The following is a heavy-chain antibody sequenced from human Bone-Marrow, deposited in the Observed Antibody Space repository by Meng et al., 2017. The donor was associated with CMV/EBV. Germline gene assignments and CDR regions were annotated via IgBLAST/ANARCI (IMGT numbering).Heavy chain of an antibody. CDR1: GFSFSSNW. CDR3: ARAIVGATLDAFDI. V-gene: IGHV3-7*01. D-gene: IGHD1-26*01. Sequence: GESLKISCAVSGFSFSSNWMSWVRQAPGKGLEWVACINQDGSEIYYVESVKGRFTISRDNAKNSLYLQMNSLRVEDTAVYYCARAIVGATLDAFDIWGQGTMVTVSS. CDR2: INQDGSEI. J-gene: IGHJ3*02.